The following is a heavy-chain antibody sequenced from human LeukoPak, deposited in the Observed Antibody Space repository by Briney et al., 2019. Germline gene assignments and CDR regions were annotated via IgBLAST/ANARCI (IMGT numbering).Heavy chain of an antibody. CDR3: ARARLEDAFDI. CDR1: GFTFSSYE. V-gene: IGHV3-48*03. D-gene: IGHD5-12*01. J-gene: IGHJ3*02. CDR2: ISSSGSTI. Sequence: GGSLRLSCAASGFTFSSYEMNWVRQAPGKGLEWVPYISSSGSTIYYADSVKGRFTISRDNAKNSLYLQMNSLRAEDTAVYYCARARLEDAFDIWGQGTMVTVSS.